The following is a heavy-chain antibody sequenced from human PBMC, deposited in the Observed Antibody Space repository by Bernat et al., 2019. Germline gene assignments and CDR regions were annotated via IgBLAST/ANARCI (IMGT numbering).Heavy chain of an antibody. Sequence: QVQLVESGGGVVQPGRSLRLSCAASGFTFSSYAMHWVRQAPGKGLEWVAVISYDGSNKYYADTGKGRFTISRDNFKNTLYLQMNSRRAEETAVYYCARGGGRYCISTSCYGIDDYYGMDVWGQGTTVTVSS. CDR2: ISYDGSNK. J-gene: IGHJ6*02. V-gene: IGHV3-30-3*01. D-gene: IGHD2-2*01. CDR1: GFTFSSYA. CDR3: ARGGGRYCISTSCYGIDDYYGMDV.